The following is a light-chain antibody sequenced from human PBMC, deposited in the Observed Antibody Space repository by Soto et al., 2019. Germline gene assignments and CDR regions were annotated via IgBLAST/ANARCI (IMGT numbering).Light chain of an antibody. CDR2: EVT. CDR1: SSDIGGYNY. J-gene: IGLJ1*01. Sequence: QSLLTHPASLSGSPGQSITISCTGTSSDIGGYNYVSWYQQHPGKAPKLMIYEVTNRPSGVSNRFSGSKSGNTASLTISGLQAEDEADYYCSSYSSTSTLCVFGTGTKVS. V-gene: IGLV2-14*01. CDR3: SSYSSTSTLCV.